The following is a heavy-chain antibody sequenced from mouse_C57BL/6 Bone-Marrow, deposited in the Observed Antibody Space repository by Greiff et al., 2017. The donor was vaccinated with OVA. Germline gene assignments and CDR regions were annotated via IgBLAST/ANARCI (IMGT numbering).Heavy chain of an antibody. Sequence: EVKLVESGGDLVKPGGSLKLSCAASGFTFSSYGMSWVRQTPDKRLEWVATISSGGSYTYYPDSVKGRFTISRDNAKNTLYLQMSSLKSEDTAMYYCARRGRTPPDYWGQGTTLTVSS. CDR3: ARRGRTPPDY. CDR2: ISSGGSYT. V-gene: IGHV5-6*02. CDR1: GFTFSSYG. J-gene: IGHJ2*01.